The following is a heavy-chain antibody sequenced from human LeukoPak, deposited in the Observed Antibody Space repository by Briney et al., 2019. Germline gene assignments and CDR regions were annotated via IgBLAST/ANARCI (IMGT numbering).Heavy chain of an antibody. Sequence: GGSLRLSCAASGFTFSSYWMHWVRQAPGKGLEWVAVIWYDGSNKYYADSVKGRFTISRDNSKNTLYLQMNSLRAEDTAVYYCSRDRAAAGTWEDYWGQGTLVTVSS. D-gene: IGHD6-13*01. CDR2: IWYDGSNK. V-gene: IGHV3-33*08. J-gene: IGHJ4*02. CDR1: GFTFSSYW. CDR3: SRDRAAAGTWEDY.